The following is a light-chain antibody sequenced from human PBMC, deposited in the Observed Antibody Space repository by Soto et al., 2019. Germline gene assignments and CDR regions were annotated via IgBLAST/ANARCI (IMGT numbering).Light chain of an antibody. V-gene: IGLV2-14*01. J-gene: IGLJ1*01. CDR3: ISYTSDDVRYV. CDR1: SSDVGDYKY. Sequence: QSVLTQPASVSGSPGQSITISCTGTSSDVGDYKYVSWYQQHPGKAPKLVISEVSNRPSGISNRFSGSKSGNTASLTISGLQSEDEADYYCISYTSDDVRYVFGTGTKVTVL. CDR2: EVS.